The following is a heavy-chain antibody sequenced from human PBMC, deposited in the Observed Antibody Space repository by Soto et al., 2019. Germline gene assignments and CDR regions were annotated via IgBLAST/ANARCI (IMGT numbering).Heavy chain of an antibody. CDR2: IRSKAYGGTT. D-gene: IGHD4-17*01. J-gene: IGHJ6*02. V-gene: IGHV3-49*04. CDR1: GFTFGDYA. Sequence: GGSLRLSCTASGFTFGDYAMSWVRQAPGKGLEWVGFIRSKAYGGTTEYAASVKGRFTISRDDSKSIAYLQMNSLKTEDTAVYYCTSEGPTVVTRISLLYYYYGMDVWGQGTTVTVSS. CDR3: TSEGPTVVTRISLLYYYYGMDV.